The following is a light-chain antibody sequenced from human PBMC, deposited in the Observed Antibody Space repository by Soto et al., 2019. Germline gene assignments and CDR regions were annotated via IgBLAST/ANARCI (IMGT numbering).Light chain of an antibody. CDR1: QSISSW. CDR3: QQLNNYPFT. Sequence: DIQMTQSPSTLSASVGDRVTITCRASQSISSWLAWYQQKLGRAPRLLIYDASSLESGVPSRFSGSGYGTEFTLTISSLQPDDFATYYCQQLNNYPFTFGPGTKVDIK. CDR2: DAS. J-gene: IGKJ3*01. V-gene: IGKV1-5*01.